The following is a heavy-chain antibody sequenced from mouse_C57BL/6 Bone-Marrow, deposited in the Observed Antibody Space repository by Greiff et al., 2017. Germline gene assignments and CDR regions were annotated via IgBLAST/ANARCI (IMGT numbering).Heavy chain of an antibody. V-gene: IGHV5-4*01. D-gene: IGHD2-1*01. CDR1: GFTFSSYA. J-gene: IGHJ2*01. CDR3: AREPLYYCYSDY. CDR2: ISAGGSYT. Sequence: DVKLVESGGGLVKPGGSLKLSCAASGFTFSSYAMSWVRQTPEKRLEWVATISAGGSYTYYPDNVKGRFTISRDNTKNNLYLQMSNLKSEDTAMYYCAREPLYYCYSDYWGQGTTLTVSS.